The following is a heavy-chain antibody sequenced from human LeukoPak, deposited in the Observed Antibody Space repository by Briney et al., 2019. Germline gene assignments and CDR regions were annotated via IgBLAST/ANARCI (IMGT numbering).Heavy chain of an antibody. CDR2: IKQDGSEK. Sequence: GGSLRLSCAVSGFTFSTYWMSWVRQAPGKGLEWVANIKQDGSEKSYVDSVKGRFAISRDNAKNSLYLLMNSLRAEDTAVYYCARDYSSGWPGYWGQGTLVTVSS. CDR1: GFTFSTYW. V-gene: IGHV3-7*01. CDR3: ARDYSSGWPGY. J-gene: IGHJ4*02. D-gene: IGHD6-19*01.